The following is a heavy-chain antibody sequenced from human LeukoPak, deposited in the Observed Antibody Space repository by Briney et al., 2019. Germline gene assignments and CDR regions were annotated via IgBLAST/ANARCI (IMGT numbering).Heavy chain of an antibody. CDR2: ISFDGSNK. J-gene: IGHJ4*02. CDR3: AKDFHTVTTFDY. Sequence: GGSLRLSCAASGFTFNSFGMHWVRQAPGKGLEWVAVISFDGSNKYFADSVKGRFSISRDSSKNTLDLQMNSLRAEDTAVYYCAKDFHTVTTFDYWGQGTLVTVSS. D-gene: IGHD4-11*01. V-gene: IGHV3-30*18. CDR1: GFTFNSFG.